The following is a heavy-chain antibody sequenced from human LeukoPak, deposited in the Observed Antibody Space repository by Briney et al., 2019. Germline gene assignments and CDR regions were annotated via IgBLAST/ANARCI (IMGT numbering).Heavy chain of an antibody. D-gene: IGHD6-19*01. J-gene: IGHJ4*02. V-gene: IGHV1-46*01. Sequence: GASVKVSCKASEYTFTNYYMHWVRQAPGQGLEWMGIINPSGGSTSYAQKFQGRVTMTRDMSMSAVYMELTSLRAEDTAIYYCAKNPLVSGTIYFDSWGQGTLLTVSS. CDR2: INPSGGST. CDR3: AKNPLVSGTIYFDS. CDR1: EYTFTNYY.